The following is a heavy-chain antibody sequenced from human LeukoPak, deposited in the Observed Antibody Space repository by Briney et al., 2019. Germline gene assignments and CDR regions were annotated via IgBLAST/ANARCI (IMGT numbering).Heavy chain of an antibody. D-gene: IGHD3-10*01. Sequence: GGSLRLSCAASGFTFDDYAMHWVRQAPGKGLEWVSGISWNSGSIGYADSVKGRFTISRDNAKNSLYLQMNSLRAEDTALYYCAKDMFTMVRGVVDCWGQGTLVTVSS. CDR3: AKDMFTMVRGVVDC. V-gene: IGHV3-9*01. J-gene: IGHJ4*02. CDR2: ISWNSGSI. CDR1: GFTFDDYA.